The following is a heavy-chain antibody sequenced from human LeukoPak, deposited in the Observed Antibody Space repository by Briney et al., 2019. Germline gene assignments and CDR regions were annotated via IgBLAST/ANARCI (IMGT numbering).Heavy chain of an antibody. CDR3: ATESGYEHYDSSGYHFDY. Sequence: ASVKVSCKVSGYTLTELSMHWVRQAPGKGLEWMGGFDPEDGETIYAQKFQGRVTVTEDTSTDTAYMELSSLRSEDTAVYYCATESGYEHYDSSGYHFDYWGQGTLVTVSS. CDR1: GYTLTELS. J-gene: IGHJ4*02. D-gene: IGHD3-22*01. V-gene: IGHV1-24*01. CDR2: FDPEDGET.